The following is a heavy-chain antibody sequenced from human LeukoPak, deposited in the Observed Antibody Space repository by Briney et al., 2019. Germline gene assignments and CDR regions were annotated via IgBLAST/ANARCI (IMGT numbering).Heavy chain of an antibody. Sequence: GGSLRLSCAAPGFTFSSYGMHWVRQAPGKGLEWVAFTRYDGSNKDYADSVKGRFTIPRDNSKNTLYLQMNSLRAEDTAVYYCARTAVSTVAGTAPFDYWGQGTLVTVSS. J-gene: IGHJ4*02. CDR1: GFTFSSYG. V-gene: IGHV3-30*02. CDR2: TRYDGSNK. D-gene: IGHD6-19*01. CDR3: ARTAVSTVAGTAPFDY.